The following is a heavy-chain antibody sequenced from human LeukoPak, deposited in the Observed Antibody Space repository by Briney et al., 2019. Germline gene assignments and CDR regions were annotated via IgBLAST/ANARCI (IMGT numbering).Heavy chain of an antibody. J-gene: IGHJ4*02. CDR2: ISAYNGNT. CDR1: GYTFTSYG. V-gene: IGHV1-18*01. Sequence: ASVKVSCKASGYTFTSYGISWVRQAPGQGLEWMGWISAYNGNTNYAQKLQGRVTMTTDTSTSTACMELRSLRSDDTAVYYCARDLTSSMPPSDYWGQGTLVTVSS. D-gene: IGHD2-2*01. CDR3: ARDLTSSMPPSDY.